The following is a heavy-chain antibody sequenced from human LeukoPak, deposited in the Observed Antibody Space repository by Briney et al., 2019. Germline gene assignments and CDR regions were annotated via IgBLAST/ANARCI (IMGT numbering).Heavy chain of an antibody. V-gene: IGHV3-30*02. CDR3: AKGSYNCNGNSCPQYYYYMDV. D-gene: IGHD2/OR15-2a*01. Sequence: GGSLRLSCSAPGFTFSTYGMHWVHQAPGKGLEWVAFIRYDGSDKYYADSVKGRFTISRDNSKNTVYLQMNSLRAEDTAVYSCAKGSYNCNGNSCPQYYYYMDVWGKGTTVTVSS. CDR1: GFTFSTYG. CDR2: IRYDGSDK. J-gene: IGHJ6*03.